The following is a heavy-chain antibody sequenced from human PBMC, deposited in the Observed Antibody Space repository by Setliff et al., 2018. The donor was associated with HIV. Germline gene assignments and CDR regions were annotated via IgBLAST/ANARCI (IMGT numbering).Heavy chain of an antibody. CDR2: INPSGGST. CDR3: ARDGDAVTTGQLSNYYYYGMDV. D-gene: IGHD4-17*01. Sequence: GASVKVSCKASGYTFTSYYMHWVRQAPGQGLEWMGIINPSGGSTSYAQKFQGRVTMTRDTSTSTVYMELRSLRSEDTAVYYCARDGDAVTTGQLSNYYYYGMDVWGQGTTVTVSS. V-gene: IGHV1-46*01. J-gene: IGHJ6*02. CDR1: GYTFTSYY.